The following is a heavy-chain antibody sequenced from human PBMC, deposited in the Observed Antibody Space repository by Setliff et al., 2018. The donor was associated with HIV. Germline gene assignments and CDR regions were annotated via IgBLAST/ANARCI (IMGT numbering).Heavy chain of an antibody. D-gene: IGHD3-10*01. CDR1: GFTFSRYA. Sequence: GGSLRLSCAASGFTFSRYAMTWVRQAPGRGLEWVSAISGSGIGSYYPDSVKGRFTISRDNSKNTLFLQMNSLRAEDTAVYYCAKDRRYYYGSGSYAAETWGQGTRVTVSS. CDR3: AKDRRYYYGSGSYAAET. V-gene: IGHV3-23*01. J-gene: IGHJ5*02. CDR2: ISGSGIGS.